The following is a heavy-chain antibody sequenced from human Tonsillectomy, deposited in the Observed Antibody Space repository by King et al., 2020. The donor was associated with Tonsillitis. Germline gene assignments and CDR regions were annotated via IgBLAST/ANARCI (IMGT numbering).Heavy chain of an antibody. CDR2: INPNSGGT. CDR1: GYSFAAYS. V-gene: IGHV1-2*06. J-gene: IGHJ4*02. Sequence: LVQSGAEVKKPGASVKVSCKASGYSFAAYSIHWVRQAPGQGLEWMGRINPNSGGTNYAQKFQGRVTMTRDTSIGTAYMELSRLRSDDMAVYFCARDDDSSGYYHTFDYWGQGTLVTVSS. D-gene: IGHD3-22*01. CDR3: ARDDDSSGYYHTFDY.